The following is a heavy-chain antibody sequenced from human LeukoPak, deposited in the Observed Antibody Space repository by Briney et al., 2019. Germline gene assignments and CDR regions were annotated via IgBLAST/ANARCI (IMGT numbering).Heavy chain of an antibody. V-gene: IGHV4-31*03. CDR2: IYYSGST. J-gene: IGHJ5*02. D-gene: IGHD1-26*01. Sequence: SETLSLTCTVSGGSISSGGYYWSWIRQHPGKGLEWIGYIYYSGSTHYNPSLKSRVTISVDTSKNQFSLKLSSVTAADTAVYYCARLNLVGAGGFDPWGQGTLVTVSS. CDR1: GGSISSGGYY. CDR3: ARLNLVGAGGFDP.